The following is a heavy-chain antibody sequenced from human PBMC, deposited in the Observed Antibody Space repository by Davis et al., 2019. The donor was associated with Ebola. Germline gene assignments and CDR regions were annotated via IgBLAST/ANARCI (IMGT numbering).Heavy chain of an antibody. CDR3: ARGSYWNYSLDY. CDR1: GFTFSSYW. CDR2: IKQDGSEK. J-gene: IGHJ4*02. V-gene: IGHV3-7*01. D-gene: IGHD1-7*01. Sequence: GESLKISCAASGFTFSSYWMSWVRQAPGKGLEWVANIKQDGSEKYYVDSVKGRFTISRDNAKNSLYLQMNSLRAEDTAVYYCARGSYWNYSLDYWGQGTLVTVSS.